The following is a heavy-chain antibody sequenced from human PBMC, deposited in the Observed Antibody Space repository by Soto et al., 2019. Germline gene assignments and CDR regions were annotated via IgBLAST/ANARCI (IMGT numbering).Heavy chain of an antibody. V-gene: IGHV4-39*07. CDR3: AASIDIVVVPAAPNWFDP. CDR2: IYYSGST. J-gene: IGHJ5*02. D-gene: IGHD2-2*01. Sequence: SETLSLTCTVSGGSISSSSYYWGWIRQPPGKGLEWIGSIYYSGSTNYNPSLKSRVTISVDTSKNQFSLKLSSVTAADTAVYYCAASIDIVVVPAAPNWFDPWGQGTLVTVSS. CDR1: GGSISSSSYY.